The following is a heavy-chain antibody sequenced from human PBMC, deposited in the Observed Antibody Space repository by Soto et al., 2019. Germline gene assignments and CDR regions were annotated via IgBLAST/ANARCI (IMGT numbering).Heavy chain of an antibody. D-gene: IGHD2-8*02. CDR1: GESFIGHY. CDR2: INHSGST. J-gene: IGHJ4*02. Sequence: NPSETLSLTCAVYGESFIGHYWSWIRQPPGKGLEWIGEINHSGSTNYNPSLKSRVTISVDTSKNQFSLKLTSVTAADTAVYYCARDKITGLFDYWGQGTLVTVSS. CDR3: ARDKITGLFDY. V-gene: IGHV4-34*01.